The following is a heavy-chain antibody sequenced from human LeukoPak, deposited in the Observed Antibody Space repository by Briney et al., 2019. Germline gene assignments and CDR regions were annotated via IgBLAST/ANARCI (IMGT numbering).Heavy chain of an antibody. V-gene: IGHV3-30-3*01. D-gene: IGHD2-15*01. J-gene: IGHJ6*02. CDR3: ARDAGYCSGGSCAHYYYYGMDV. CDR1: GFTFSSYA. Sequence: GRPLRLSCAASGFTFSSYAMHWVRQAPGKGLEWVAVISYDGSNKYYADSVKGRFTISRDNSKNTLYLQMNSLRAEDTAVYYCARDAGYCSGGSCAHYYYYGMDVWGQGTTVTVSS. CDR2: ISYDGSNK.